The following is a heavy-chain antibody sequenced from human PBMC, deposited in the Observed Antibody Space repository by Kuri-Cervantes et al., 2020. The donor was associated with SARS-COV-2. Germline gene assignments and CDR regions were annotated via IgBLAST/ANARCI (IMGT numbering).Heavy chain of an antibody. D-gene: IGHD3-22*01. V-gene: IGHV1-8*02. J-gene: IGHJ3*02. CDR1: GYTFTSYD. CDR3: ASWYYYDSSGYSTNDAFDI. CDR2: VKTNSGNT. Sequence: ASVKVSCKASGYTFTSYDINWVRQAAGQGLERMGMVKTNSGNTLYAQFFQGRVTMTRDISTSTVYMELSSLTSEDTAVYYCASWYYYDSSGYSTNDAFDIWGQGTMVTVSS.